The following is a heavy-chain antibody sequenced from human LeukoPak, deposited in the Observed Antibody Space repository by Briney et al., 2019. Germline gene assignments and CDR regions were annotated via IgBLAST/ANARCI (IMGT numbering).Heavy chain of an antibody. J-gene: IGHJ4*02. D-gene: IGHD4-23*01. CDR1: GYTFTNIA. Sequence: ASVKVSCKPSGYTFTNIAISWVRHAPGEGLEWMGWINTYNGNTDYAQKVEDRVTMTADTSTSTAYKELRSLRSDDTAVYYCTREDLCGGNVYRCGGSDSWGQGTLVTVSS. CDR2: INTYNGNT. CDR3: TREDLCGGNVYRCGGSDS. V-gene: IGHV1-18*01.